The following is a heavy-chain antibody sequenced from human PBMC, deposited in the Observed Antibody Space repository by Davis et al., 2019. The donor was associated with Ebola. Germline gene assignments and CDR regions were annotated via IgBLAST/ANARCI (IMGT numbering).Heavy chain of an antibody. V-gene: IGHV1-58*02. CDR2: IVVGNVNT. D-gene: IGHD6-19*01. J-gene: IGHJ2*01. CDR1: GFTFTNSA. CDR3: ARGHGSGWFNWYFDL. Sequence: SVKVSCKASGFTFTNSAMQWVRQARGQRPEWIGSIVVGNVNTKYAQKFQGRVTMTRNTSISTAYMELSSRRSEDTAVYYCARGHGSGWFNWYFDLWGRGTLVTVSS.